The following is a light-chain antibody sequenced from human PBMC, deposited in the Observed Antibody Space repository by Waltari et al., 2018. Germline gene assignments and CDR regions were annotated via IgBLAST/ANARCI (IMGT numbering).Light chain of an antibody. CDR3: LQYFKYPVA. CDR2: GAS. V-gene: IGKV1-17*03. J-gene: IGKJ4*01. Sequence: DLQMTQSPSAMSASVVDRVTVTCRASQDITNHLAWFQQKPGKAPKRLIYGASSLQSGVPSRFSGSGSGTEFTLTISGLQPEDFGSYYCLQYFKYPVAFGGGTKVEIK. CDR1: QDITNH.